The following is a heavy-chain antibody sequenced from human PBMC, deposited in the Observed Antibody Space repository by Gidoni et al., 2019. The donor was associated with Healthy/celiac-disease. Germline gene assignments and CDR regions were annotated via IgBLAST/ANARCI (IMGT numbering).Heavy chain of an antibody. CDR3: ARTGWGLWFGELFPLGMDV. J-gene: IGHJ6*02. D-gene: IGHD3-10*01. CDR2: IYHSGST. V-gene: IGHV4-4*02. Sequence: QVQLQESGPGLVKPSGTLSLTCAVSGGSISSSNWWSWVRQPPGKGLEWIGEIYHSGSTNYNPSLKSRVTISVDKSKNQFSPKLSSVTAADTAVYYCARTGWGLWFGELFPLGMDVWGQGTTVTVSS. CDR1: GGSISSSNW.